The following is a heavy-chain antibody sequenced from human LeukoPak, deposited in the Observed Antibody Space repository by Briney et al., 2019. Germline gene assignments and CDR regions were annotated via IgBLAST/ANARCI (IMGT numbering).Heavy chain of an antibody. Sequence: PGRSLRLSCAASGFTFSSYAMSWVSQAPRKGLEWVSAISGSGGSTYYADSVKGRFTISRDNCKNTLDLQMNSLKAEDTAVYYCAKSTEGGSGYYLEYFQHWGQGTLVSVSS. CDR2: ISGSGGST. D-gene: IGHD3-22*01. V-gene: IGHV3-23*01. CDR1: GFTFSSYA. CDR3: AKSTEGGSGYYLEYFQH. J-gene: IGHJ1*01.